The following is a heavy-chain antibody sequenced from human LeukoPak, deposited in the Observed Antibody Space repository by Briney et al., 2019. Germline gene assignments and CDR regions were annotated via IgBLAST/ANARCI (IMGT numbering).Heavy chain of an antibody. V-gene: IGHV4-34*01. Sequence: SETLSLTCAVYGGSFSGYYWSWIRQPPGKGLEWIGEINHSGSTNYNPSLKSRVTISVDTSKNQFSLKLSSVTAADTAVNYCARATRRASTYFDYWGQGTLVTVSS. D-gene: IGHD6-25*01. CDR3: ARATRRASTYFDY. CDR2: INHSGST. CDR1: GGSFSGYY. J-gene: IGHJ4*02.